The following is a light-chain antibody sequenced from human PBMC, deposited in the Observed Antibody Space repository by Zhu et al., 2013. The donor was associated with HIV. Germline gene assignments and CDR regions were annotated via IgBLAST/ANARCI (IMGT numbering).Light chain of an antibody. CDR1: QSISSY. CDR2: AAS. V-gene: IGKV1-39*01. J-gene: IGKJ4*01. CDR3: QHYNSYSLT. Sequence: DIQMTQSPSSLSASVGDRVTITCRASQSISSYLNWYQRKPGKAPNLLIYAASSLQSGVPSRFSGSGSGTDFTLTISSLQPDDFATYYCQHYNSYSLTFGGGTKVEI.